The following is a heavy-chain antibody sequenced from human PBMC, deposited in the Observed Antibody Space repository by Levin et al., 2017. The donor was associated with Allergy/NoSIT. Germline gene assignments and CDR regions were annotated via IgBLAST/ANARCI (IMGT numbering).Heavy chain of an antibody. CDR3: ARDPRDLDY. Sequence: GGSLRLSCAASGFTFSRYWMTWVRQAPGKGLEWVANIKQDGSEQYYVDSVKGRFTISRDNAKNSLYLQMNSLRDEDTAVYYCARDPRDLDYWGQGTLVTVSS. D-gene: IGHD2-21*02. CDR2: IKQDGSEQ. CDR1: GFTFSRYW. J-gene: IGHJ4*02. V-gene: IGHV3-7*01.